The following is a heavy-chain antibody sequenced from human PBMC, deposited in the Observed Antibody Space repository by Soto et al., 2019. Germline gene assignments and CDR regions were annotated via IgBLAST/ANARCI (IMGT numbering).Heavy chain of an antibody. J-gene: IGHJ3*01. V-gene: IGHV3-15*01. CDR2: IKSNTDGGTT. D-gene: IGHD3-3*01. Sequence: PGGSLTLSCAASGFTFSNAWMSCVSQDPGKGLEWFVRIKSNTDGGTTDYAAPVKGRFTISRDDSKNTLYLQMNSLKTEDTAVYYCTTDGSYDPRHGWGQGTMVTVSS. CDR3: TTDGSYDPRHG. CDR1: GFTFSNAW.